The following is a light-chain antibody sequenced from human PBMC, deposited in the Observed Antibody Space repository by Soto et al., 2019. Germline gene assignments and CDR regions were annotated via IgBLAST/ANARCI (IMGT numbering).Light chain of an antibody. J-gene: IGKJ5*01. CDR2: AAS. V-gene: IGKV1-9*01. CDR3: QQLYIFPLT. Sequence: IHMTHSPSFLSASVVYRVTITFLASQGISSFLAWYQQKPGKAPNLLMYAASTLQSGVPSRFSGGESGTEYTLTISSLQPEDSATYYCQQLYIFPLTFGQGTRLEIK. CDR1: QGISSF.